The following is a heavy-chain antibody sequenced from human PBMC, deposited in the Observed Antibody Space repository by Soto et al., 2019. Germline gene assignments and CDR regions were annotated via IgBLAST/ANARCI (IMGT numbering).Heavy chain of an antibody. V-gene: IGHV3-30*18. CDR2: ISYDGSNK. Sequence: QVQLVESGGGVVQPGRSLRLSCAASGFTFSSYGMHWVRQAPGKGLEWVAVISYDGSNKYYADSVKGRFTISRDNSKNTLYLQMNSLRAEDTAVYYCAKGYSRSWGLDYWGQGTLVTVSS. D-gene: IGHD6-13*01. J-gene: IGHJ4*02. CDR1: GFTFSSYG. CDR3: AKGYSRSWGLDY.